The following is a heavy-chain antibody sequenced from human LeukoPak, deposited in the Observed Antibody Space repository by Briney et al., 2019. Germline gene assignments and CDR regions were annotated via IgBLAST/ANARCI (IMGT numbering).Heavy chain of an antibody. J-gene: IGHJ3*02. CDR3: ARDSIVVGPGGVVTFDAFDI. CDR1: GYTFAGYY. D-gene: IGHD2-2*01. Sequence: ASVKVSCKASGYTFAGYYMHWVRQAPGQGLEWMGWINPNSGGTNYAQKFQGRVTMTRDTSISTAYMELSRLRSGDTAVYYCARDSIVVGPGGVVTFDAFDIWGQGTMVTVSS. V-gene: IGHV1-2*02. CDR2: INPNSGGT.